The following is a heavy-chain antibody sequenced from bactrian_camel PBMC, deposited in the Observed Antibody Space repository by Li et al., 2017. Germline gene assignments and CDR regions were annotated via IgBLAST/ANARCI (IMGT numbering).Heavy chain of an antibody. Sequence: VQLVESGGGLVQPGGSLRLSCAASGFTFSSYDMSWVRQAPGKGLEWVSVINSGGGNTYYIDSVKGRFTISRDNAKNTLYLQMSSLRPEDTAMYYCAGDPAASIRSCTGGSFSGRYWGQGTQVTV. J-gene: IGHJ4*01. CDR2: INSGGGNT. CDR3: AGDPAASIRSCTGGSFSGRY. D-gene: IGHD3*01. CDR1: GFTFSSYD. V-gene: IGHV3S40*01.